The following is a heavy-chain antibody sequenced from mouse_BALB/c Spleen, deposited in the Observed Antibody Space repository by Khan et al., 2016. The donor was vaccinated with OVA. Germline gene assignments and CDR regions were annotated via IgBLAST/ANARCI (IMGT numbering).Heavy chain of an antibody. CDR3: TRDSYGYMGYFDY. D-gene: IGHD1-2*01. CDR1: GFTFSSFG. V-gene: IGHV5-17*02. J-gene: IGHJ2*01. CDR2: ISSGSNTS. Sequence: EVELVESGGGLVQPGGSRKLSCSASGFTFSSFGMHWVRQAPEKGLEWVAYISSGSNTSYYAATLKGRFTISRDNPKNTLFLQMTSLRSEDTAIYYCTRDSYGYMGYFDYWGQGTTLTVSS.